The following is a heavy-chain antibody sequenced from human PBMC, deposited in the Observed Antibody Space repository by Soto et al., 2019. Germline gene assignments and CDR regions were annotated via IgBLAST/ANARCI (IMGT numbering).Heavy chain of an antibody. D-gene: IGHD3-10*01. Sequence: QPGGSLRLSCAASGFAFSSHPMIWVRQAPEKGLEWVAGISDGGDLTYNADSVRGRFTISRDNSRNTLYLQMNSLRAEDTAVYYCARRVIGSSRAFDIWGQGTMVTVSS. CDR2: ISDGGDLT. CDR1: GFAFSSHP. V-gene: IGHV3-23*01. J-gene: IGHJ3*02. CDR3: ARRVIGSSRAFDI.